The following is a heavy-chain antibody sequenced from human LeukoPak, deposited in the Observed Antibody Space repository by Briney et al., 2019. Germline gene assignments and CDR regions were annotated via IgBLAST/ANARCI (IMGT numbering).Heavy chain of an antibody. J-gene: IGHJ4*02. CDR2: IRSKAYGGTT. CDR1: GFTFGDYA. Sequence: PGRSLRLSCTASGFTFGDYAMSWVRQAPGKGLEWVGFIRSKAYGGTTEYAASVKGRFTISRDDSKSIAYLQMNGLKTEDTAVYYCTRDPYYYYDSSGYPDYWGQGTLVTVSS. V-gene: IGHV3-49*04. D-gene: IGHD3-22*01. CDR3: TRDPYYYYDSSGYPDY.